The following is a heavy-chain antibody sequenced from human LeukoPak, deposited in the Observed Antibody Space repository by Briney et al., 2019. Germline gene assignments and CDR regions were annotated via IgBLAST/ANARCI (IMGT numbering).Heavy chain of an antibody. J-gene: IGHJ4*02. D-gene: IGHD2-15*01. CDR1: EYSFATYW. CDR3: ASEYCSGGNCYFDY. Sequence: GESLKISCKGSEYSFATYWIGWVRRMPGQGLEWMGIIFPGDSDTRYSPSFQGQVTISADKSISTAYLQWSSLKASDTAIYYCASEYCSGGNCYFDYWGQGTLVTVST. CDR2: IFPGDSDT. V-gene: IGHV5-51*01.